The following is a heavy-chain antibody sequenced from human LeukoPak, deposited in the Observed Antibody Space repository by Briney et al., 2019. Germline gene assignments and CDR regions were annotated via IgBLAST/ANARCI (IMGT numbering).Heavy chain of an antibody. J-gene: IGHJ4*02. V-gene: IGHV4-4*07. CDR2: IYTNENT. CDR1: GGSISTYY. Sequence: SETLSLTCTVSGGSISTYYWSWIRQPAGKGLEWIGRIYTNENTNYNPSLRSRVTMSVDTSKNQFSLKLNSVAAADTAVYYCARAAAAAGGQYFDNWGQGTLVAVSS. D-gene: IGHD6-13*01. CDR3: ARAAAAAGGQYFDN.